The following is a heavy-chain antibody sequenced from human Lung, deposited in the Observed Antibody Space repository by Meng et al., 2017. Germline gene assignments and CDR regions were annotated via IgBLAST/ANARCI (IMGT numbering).Heavy chain of an antibody. CDR3: VRGGQDQAYYDFWSGPFDP. Sequence: QFPASSPGLVAHLGTLPLPLAVCGGPINSRNGGSWVRQSPGKGLEWIGEIYHSGRTNYNPSLESRVTISLDKSQNHFSLKVKSVTAADTAVYYCVRGGQDQAYYDFWSGPFDPWGQGTLVTVSS. CDR1: GGPINSRNG. J-gene: IGHJ5*02. CDR2: IYHSGRT. D-gene: IGHD3-3*01. V-gene: IGHV4-4*02.